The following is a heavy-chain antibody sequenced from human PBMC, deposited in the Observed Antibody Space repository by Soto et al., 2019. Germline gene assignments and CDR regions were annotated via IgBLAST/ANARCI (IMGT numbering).Heavy chain of an antibody. CDR1: GFTFSGYW. J-gene: IGHJ6*02. V-gene: IGHV3-7*03. Sequence: EVQLVESGGGLVQPGGSLRLSCAASGFTFSGYWMGWVRQAPGKGLDWVANIKGDGSVKYYEDSVKGRSIISRDNAKNSVYLQMNTMRAADPAAYSCASWLLEWGMDVWGQGTTVTVSS. CDR3: ASWLLEWGMDV. CDR2: IKGDGSVK. D-gene: IGHD3-3*01.